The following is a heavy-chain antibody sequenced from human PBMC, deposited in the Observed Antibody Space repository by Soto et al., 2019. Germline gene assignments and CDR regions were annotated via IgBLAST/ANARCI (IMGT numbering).Heavy chain of an antibody. D-gene: IGHD3-3*01. CDR1: GFTFSSYS. Sequence: QVQLVESGGGVVQPGRSLRLSCAASGFTFSSYSMHWVLQAPGKGLEWVAVISYDGSNQYYADTVKGRFTISRDNSKNTLYLQMNSLRAEKTGVYYGARVAHRRTKRIATCGHIEDFDYWGQGTLVTVSS. CDR2: ISYDGSNQ. J-gene: IGHJ4*02. CDR3: ARVAHRRTKRIATCGHIEDFDY. V-gene: IGHV3-30*14.